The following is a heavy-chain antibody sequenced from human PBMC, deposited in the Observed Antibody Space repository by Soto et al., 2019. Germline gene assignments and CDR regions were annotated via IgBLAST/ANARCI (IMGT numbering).Heavy chain of an antibody. CDR2: ISKSGDST. CDR1: GVTFTIYA. D-gene: IGHD3-10*01. V-gene: IGHV3-23*01. J-gene: IGHJ4*02. CDR3: AKGSFGFDY. Sequence: GGSLRLSCAASGVTFTIYAMTWVRHVPGEGLQWVSSISKSGDSTYYADSVKGRFTTSRDNSKNTPYLQMNSLRAEDTAIYYCAKGSFGFDYWGQGTLVTVSS.